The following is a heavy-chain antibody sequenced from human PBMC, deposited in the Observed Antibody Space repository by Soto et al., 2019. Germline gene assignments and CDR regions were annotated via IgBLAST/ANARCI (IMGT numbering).Heavy chain of an antibody. CDR3: ARDKITGLFDY. J-gene: IGHJ4*02. D-gene: IGHD2-8*02. V-gene: IGHV4-34*01. CDR1: GGSFSGYY. Sequence: SETLSLTCAVYGGSFSGYYWSWIRQPPGKGLEWIGEINHSGSTNYNPSLKSRVTISVGTSKNQFSLKLTSVTAADTAVYYCARDKITGLFDYWGQGTLVTVSS. CDR2: INHSGST.